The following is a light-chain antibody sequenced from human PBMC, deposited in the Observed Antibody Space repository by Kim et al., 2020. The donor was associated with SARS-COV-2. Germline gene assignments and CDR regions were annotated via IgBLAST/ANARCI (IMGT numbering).Light chain of an antibody. Sequence: QTVTLPCTGSGSNFGAGYDVHWYQQLPGKVPKLLIYSDNNRPSGVPDRFSGSRSGTSASLAITGLQSEDEADYYCQAYDSSLRGAVFGGGTQLTVL. V-gene: IGLV1-40*01. CDR3: QAYDSSLRGAV. CDR1: GSNFGAGYD. J-gene: IGLJ3*02. CDR2: SDN.